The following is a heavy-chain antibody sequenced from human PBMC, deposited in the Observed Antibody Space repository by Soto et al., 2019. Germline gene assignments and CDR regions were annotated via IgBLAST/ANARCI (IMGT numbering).Heavy chain of an antibody. D-gene: IGHD3-9*01. CDR2: IYHSGST. CDR3: ARDRRYFDWLLSGYYYYGMDV. J-gene: IGHJ6*02. Sequence: LETLSLTCAVSGGSISSSNWWSWVRQPPGKGLEWIGEIYHSGSTNYNPSLKSRVTISVDKSKNQFSLKLSSVTAADTAVYYCARDRRYFDWLLSGYYYYGMDVWGQGTTVTVSS. V-gene: IGHV4-4*02. CDR1: GGSISSSNW.